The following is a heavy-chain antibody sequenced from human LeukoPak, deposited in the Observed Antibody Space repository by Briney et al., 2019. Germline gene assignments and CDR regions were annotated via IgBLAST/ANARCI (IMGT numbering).Heavy chain of an antibody. CDR2: INQNGGEK. CDR1: GFTFSNAW. Sequence: GGSLRLPCAASGFTFSNAWMSWVRQAPGKGLEWVANINQNGGEKYYVDSVKGRFTISRDNGKNSLYLQMNSLRAEDTAVYYCARYRHLGYWGQGTLVTVSS. J-gene: IGHJ4*02. CDR3: ARYRHLGY. V-gene: IGHV3-7*01.